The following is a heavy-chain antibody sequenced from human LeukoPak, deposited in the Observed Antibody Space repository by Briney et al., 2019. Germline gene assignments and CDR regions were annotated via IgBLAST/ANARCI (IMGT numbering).Heavy chain of an antibody. CDR2: INQDGSEK. CDR3: ARDGEAAGLYFDY. CDR1: GFSFNSHW. D-gene: IGHD6-13*01. Sequence: GGSLRLSCAVSGFSFNSHWMNWVRQAPGRGLGWVASINQDGSEKYYADSVKGRFIMSRDNAKNSLYLQMNSLRVEDTAIYYCARDGEAAGLYFDYWGQGTLVTVSS. V-gene: IGHV3-7*01. J-gene: IGHJ4*02.